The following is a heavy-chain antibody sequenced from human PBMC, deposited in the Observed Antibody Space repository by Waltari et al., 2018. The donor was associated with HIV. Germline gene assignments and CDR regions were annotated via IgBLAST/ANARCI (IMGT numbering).Heavy chain of an antibody. CDR2: IRYDRINK. V-gene: IGHV3-30*02. CDR1: GFTCRRYR. J-gene: IGHJ6*02. CDR3: AKDGADHYDFWSWPTPEYFGMDA. Sequence: QARRVESGGQVVQPGGSLRLSCVGSGFTCRRYRIYWVRPAPGRGLECVAFIRYDRINKYYGDSVKGRFTISRDNPKNTVFLRMTTLRPDDTGVYYCAKDGADHYDFWSWPTPEYFGMDAVGRGTTVIVSS. D-gene: IGHD3-3*01.